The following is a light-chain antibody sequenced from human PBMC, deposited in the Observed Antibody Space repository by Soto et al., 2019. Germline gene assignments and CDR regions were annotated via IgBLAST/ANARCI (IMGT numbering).Light chain of an antibody. CDR1: QSVRTY. CDR3: QQFETLVT. CDR2: QVS. J-gene: IGKJ1*01. Sequence: DIQMTQSPATLSASVGDRVTITCRASQSVRTYLAWYQQKPGRAPKLLIYQVSSLESGVPSRFGGSGSGTEFTLTISSLQPDDFATYYCQQFETLVTFGQGTKVEIK. V-gene: IGKV1-5*03.